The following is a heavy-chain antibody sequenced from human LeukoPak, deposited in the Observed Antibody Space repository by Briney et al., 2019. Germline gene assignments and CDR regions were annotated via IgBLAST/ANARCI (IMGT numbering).Heavy chain of an antibody. J-gene: IGHJ4*02. CDR1: GFTFSTYA. D-gene: IGHD2-2*01. CDR3: ARGALFIVVVPTTIDY. V-gene: IGHV3-30-3*01. CDR2: ISYDGNNK. Sequence: PGKSLRLSCAASGFTFSTYAMHWVRQAPGKGLEWVAVISYDGNNKYYADSVKGRFTISRDNSKYTLYLQMNSLRAEDTAVYYCARGALFIVVVPTTIDYWGQGTLDTVSS.